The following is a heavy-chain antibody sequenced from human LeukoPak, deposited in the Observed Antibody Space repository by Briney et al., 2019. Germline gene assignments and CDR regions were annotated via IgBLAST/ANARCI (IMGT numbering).Heavy chain of an antibody. CDR1: GGSISSSTYY. CDR2: ISYSGST. D-gene: IGHD2-21*02. J-gene: IGHJ5*02. Sequence: SETLSLTCTVSGGSISSSTYYWGWIRQPPGKGLEWIGIISYSGSTHYNPSLKSRVTISVDTSKNQFSLKLSSVTAADTAVYYCAREYGDDNWFDPWGQGTLVTVSS. V-gene: IGHV4-39*07. CDR3: AREYGDDNWFDP.